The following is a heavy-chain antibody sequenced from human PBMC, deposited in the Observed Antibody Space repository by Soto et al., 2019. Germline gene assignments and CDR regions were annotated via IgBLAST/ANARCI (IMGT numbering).Heavy chain of an antibody. CDR3: VGRNDHYDGSGYAYYFDY. J-gene: IGHJ4*02. CDR1: GYTFTDYY. V-gene: IGHV1-2*02. D-gene: IGHD3-22*01. CDR2: INPDSGGT. Sequence: GASVKVSCKASGYTFTDYYIHWVRQAPGQGPEWVGWINPDSGGTNYAQKFQGRVTITRDTSLRTAYMDLTRLTSDDSAVYYCVGRNDHYDGSGYAYYFDYWGLGTLVTVSS.